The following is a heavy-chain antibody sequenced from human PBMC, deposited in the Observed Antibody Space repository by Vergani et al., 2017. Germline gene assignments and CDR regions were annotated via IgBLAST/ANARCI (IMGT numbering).Heavy chain of an antibody. CDR1: GFTLSNYD. CDR2: IQFDGSNQ. CDR3: AKHFRGWGIDY. V-gene: IGHV3-30*02. J-gene: IGHJ4*02. D-gene: IGHD3-16*01. Sequence: QVQLVESGGGVVQRGGSLRLSCATSGFTLSNYDMQWIRQGPGKGLEFVAFIQFDGSNQYYAYSVKGRFTLSRDFSKNTLFLQMNSLRPDDTATYYCAKHFRGWGIDYWGQGTQVIVSS.